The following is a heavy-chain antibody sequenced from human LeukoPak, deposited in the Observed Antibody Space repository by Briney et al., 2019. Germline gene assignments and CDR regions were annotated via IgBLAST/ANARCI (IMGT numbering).Heavy chain of an antibody. Sequence: GGSLRLSCAASGFTFSSYWMSWVRQAPGKGLEWVANIKQDGSEKYYVDSVKGRFTTSRDNAKNPLYLQMNRLRAEDTAVYYCARDLGSSWAGLNYFDYWGQGTLVTVSS. J-gene: IGHJ4*02. CDR3: ARDLGSSWAGLNYFDY. V-gene: IGHV3-7*03. D-gene: IGHD6-13*01. CDR2: IKQDGSEK. CDR1: GFTFSSYW.